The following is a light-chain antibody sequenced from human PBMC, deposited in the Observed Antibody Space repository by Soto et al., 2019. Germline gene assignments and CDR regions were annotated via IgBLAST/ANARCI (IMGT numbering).Light chain of an antibody. CDR1: QGISNY. Sequence: DIPLTQSPSFLSASVGDRVTITCRASQGISNYVLWYQQKPGQAPKLLIYAASTLQSGVASRFSGSGSGTEFPLTISSLQPEDFAIYYCQHLDSYPITFGQGTRLEMK. V-gene: IGKV1-9*01. CDR2: AAS. CDR3: QHLDSYPIT. J-gene: IGKJ5*01.